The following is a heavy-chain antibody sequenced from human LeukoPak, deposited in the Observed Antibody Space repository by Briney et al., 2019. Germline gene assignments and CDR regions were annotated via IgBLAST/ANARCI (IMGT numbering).Heavy chain of an antibody. D-gene: IGHD1-26*01. CDR2: IYYSAST. Sequence: PSETLSLTCTVSGGSISSGGYYWSWIRQHPGKGLEWIGYIYYSASTYYNPSLKSRVTISVDTSKNQFSLKPSSVTAADTAVYYCARAGIVGATFDYWGQGTLVTVSS. CDR1: GGSISSGGYY. J-gene: IGHJ4*02. V-gene: IGHV4-31*03. CDR3: ARAGIVGATFDY.